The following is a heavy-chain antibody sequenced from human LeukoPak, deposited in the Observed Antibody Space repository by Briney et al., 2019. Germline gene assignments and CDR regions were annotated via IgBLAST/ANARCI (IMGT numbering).Heavy chain of an antibody. Sequence: PGGSLRLSCAASGFTVSSNYMSWVRQAPGKGLEWVSVIYSGGSTYYADSVKGRFTISRDNSKNTLYLQMNSLRAEDTAAYYCAKILQSSSSSGGRYFDYWGQGTLVTVSS. J-gene: IGHJ4*02. V-gene: IGHV3-53*01. CDR1: GFTVSSNY. D-gene: IGHD6-6*01. CDR2: IYSGGST. CDR3: AKILQSSSSSGGRYFDY.